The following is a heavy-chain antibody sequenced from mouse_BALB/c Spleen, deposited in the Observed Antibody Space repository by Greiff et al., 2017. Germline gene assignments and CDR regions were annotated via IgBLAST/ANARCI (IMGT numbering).Heavy chain of an antibody. J-gene: IGHJ4*01. V-gene: IGHV1S127*01. CDR3: AGWVYDYYAMGY. D-gene: IGHD1-1*01. CDR2: IDPSNSET. CDR1: GYTFTSYW. Sequence: QVQLQQSGPELVRPGASVKMSCKASGYTFTSYWMHWVKQRPGQGLEWIGMIDPSNSETRLNQKFKDKATLNVDKSSNTAYMQLSSLTSEGSAVDYGAGWVYDYYAMGYWGQGSSVTVSA.